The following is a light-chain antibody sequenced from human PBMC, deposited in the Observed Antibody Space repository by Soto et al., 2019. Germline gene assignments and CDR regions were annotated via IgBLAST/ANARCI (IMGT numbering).Light chain of an antibody. J-gene: IGLJ1*01. CDR1: SSDVGGYNY. CDR3: SSYTSSSTNV. Sequence: LTQPASVSGSPGQSITISCTGTSSDVGGYNYVSWYQQHPGKAPKLMIYDVGNRPSGVSNRFSGSKSGNTASLTISGLQAEDEADYYCSSYTSSSTNVFGTGTKVTVL. CDR2: DVG. V-gene: IGLV2-14*01.